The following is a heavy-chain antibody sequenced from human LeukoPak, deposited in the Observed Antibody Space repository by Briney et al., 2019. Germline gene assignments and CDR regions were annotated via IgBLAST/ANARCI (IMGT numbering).Heavy chain of an antibody. CDR3: AKDPVGEFQFNWFDP. CDR2: ISGSGGST. CDR1: GFTFSSYA. J-gene: IGHJ5*02. V-gene: IGHV3-23*01. Sequence: GGSLRLSCAASGFTFSSYAMSWVRQAPGEGLEWVSAISGSGGSTYYADSVKGRFTISRDNSKNTLYLQMNSLRAEDTAVYYCAKDPVGEFQFNWFDPWGQGTLVTVSS. D-gene: IGHD3-10*01.